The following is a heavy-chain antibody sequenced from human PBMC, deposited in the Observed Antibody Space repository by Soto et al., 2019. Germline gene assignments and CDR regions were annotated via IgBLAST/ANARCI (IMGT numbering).Heavy chain of an antibody. CDR1: GGSISSSSYY. Sequence: SETLSLTCTVSGGSISSSSYYWGWIRQPPGKGLEWIGSIYYSGSTYYNPSLKSRVTISVDTSKNQFSLKLSSVTAADTAVYYCARHDYYGSGILNWFDPWGQGTLVTVSS. J-gene: IGHJ5*02. CDR2: IYYSGST. D-gene: IGHD3-10*01. V-gene: IGHV4-39*01. CDR3: ARHDYYGSGILNWFDP.